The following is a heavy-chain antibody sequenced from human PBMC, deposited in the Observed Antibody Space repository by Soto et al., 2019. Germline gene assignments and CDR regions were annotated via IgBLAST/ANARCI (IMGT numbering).Heavy chain of an antibody. CDR3: ASAHVPLQLGSEFDY. D-gene: IGHD1-1*01. Sequence: QVQLVESGGGVVQPGRSLRLSCAASGFTFNSYPMHWVRQAPGKGLEWVAVISCDGSNKHYADSVKGRFTISKDNSKNTLYLQMNSLRAEDTAVYYCASAHVPLQLGSEFDYWGQGTLVTVSS. CDR2: ISCDGSNK. J-gene: IGHJ4*02. CDR1: GFTFNSYP. V-gene: IGHV3-30-3*01.